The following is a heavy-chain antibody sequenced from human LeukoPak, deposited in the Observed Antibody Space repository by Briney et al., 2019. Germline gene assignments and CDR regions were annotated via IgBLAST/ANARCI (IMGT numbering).Heavy chain of an antibody. D-gene: IGHD2-15*01. Sequence: ASVKVSCKASGYTFTSYGISWVRQAPGQGLEWMGWISAYNGNTNYAQKLQGRVTMTTDTSTSTAYMELRSLRSDDTAVYYCARDKVANLASRILPNWFDPWGQGTLVTVSS. CDR3: ARDKVANLASRILPNWFDP. V-gene: IGHV1-18*01. CDR1: GYTFTSYG. CDR2: ISAYNGNT. J-gene: IGHJ5*02.